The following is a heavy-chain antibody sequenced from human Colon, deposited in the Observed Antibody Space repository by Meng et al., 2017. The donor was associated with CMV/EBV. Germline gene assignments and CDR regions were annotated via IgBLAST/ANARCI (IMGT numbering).Heavy chain of an antibody. CDR2: INHSGST. Sequence: AGSLRLSCAVYGGSFSGYYWSWIRQPPGKGLEWIGEINHSGSTNYNPSLKSRVTISVDTSKNQFSLKLSSVTAADTAVYYCARAPHPRGLGSGGYYYYYYGMDVWGQGTTVTVSS. J-gene: IGHJ6*02. V-gene: IGHV4-34*01. D-gene: IGHD7-27*01. CDR3: ARAPHPRGLGSGGYYYYYYGMDV. CDR1: GGSFSGYY.